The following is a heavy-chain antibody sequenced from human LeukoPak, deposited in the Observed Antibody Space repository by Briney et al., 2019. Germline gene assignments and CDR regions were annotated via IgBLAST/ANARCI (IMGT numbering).Heavy chain of an antibody. J-gene: IGHJ4*02. CDR2: FSGSGGST. V-gene: IGHV3-23*01. CDR3: AKDKRPYCSGGSCYSDALDY. Sequence: GSLRLSCAASGFTFSSYAMSWVRQAPGKGLECISGFSGSGGSTYYADSVKGRFTISRDNSKNTLYLQMNSLRAEDTAVYYCAKDKRPYCSGGSCYSDALDYWGQGTLVTVSS. D-gene: IGHD2-15*01. CDR1: GFTFSSYA.